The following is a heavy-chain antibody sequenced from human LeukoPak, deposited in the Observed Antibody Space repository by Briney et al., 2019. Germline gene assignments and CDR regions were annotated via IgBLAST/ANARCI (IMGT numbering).Heavy chain of an antibody. Sequence: ASVKVSCKASGYTFTSYGISWVRQAPGQGLEWMGWISAYNGNTNYAQKLQGRVTMTTDTSTSTAYMELSRLRSDDTAVYYCARDPIVATIGAFRFDYWGQGTLVTVSS. J-gene: IGHJ4*02. D-gene: IGHD5-12*01. CDR2: ISAYNGNT. V-gene: IGHV1-18*01. CDR3: ARDPIVATIGAFRFDY. CDR1: GYTFTSYG.